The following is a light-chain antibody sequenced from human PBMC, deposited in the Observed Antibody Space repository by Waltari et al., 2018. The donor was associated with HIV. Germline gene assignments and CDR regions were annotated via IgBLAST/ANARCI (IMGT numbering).Light chain of an antibody. CDR2: NDD. CDR3: AAWDDGLNGVI. Sequence: SVLTQSPSVSEAPGQSVTISCSGSDSNIGSHAVTWYQQFPGKPPRLLVYNDDLILSGVSDRLSASKSGTSSSLAINDLQSEHESHYYCAAWDDGLNGVIFGGGTKVTVL. CDR1: DSNIGSHA. V-gene: IGLV1-36*01. J-gene: IGLJ2*01.